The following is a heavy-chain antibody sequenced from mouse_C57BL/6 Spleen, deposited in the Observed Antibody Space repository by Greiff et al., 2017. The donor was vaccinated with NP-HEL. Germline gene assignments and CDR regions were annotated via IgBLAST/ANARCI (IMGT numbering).Heavy chain of an antibody. D-gene: IGHD2-4*01. CDR1: GFNIKDDY. CDR2: IDPENGDT. Sequence: VQLQQSGAELVRPGASVKLSCTASGFNIKDDYMHWVKQRPEQGLEWIGWIDPENGDTEYASKFQGKATITADTSSNTTYLQLSSLTSEDTAVYYCTTSYDYDDVPFAYWGQGTTLTVSS. J-gene: IGHJ2*01. V-gene: IGHV14-4*01. CDR3: TTSYDYDDVPFAY.